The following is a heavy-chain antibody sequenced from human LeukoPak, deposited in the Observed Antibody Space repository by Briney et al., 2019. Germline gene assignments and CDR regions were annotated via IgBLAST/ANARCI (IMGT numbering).Heavy chain of an antibody. CDR3: ARDRYSN. CDR2: ISYDGSNK. V-gene: IGHV3-30-3*01. D-gene: IGHD6-13*01. J-gene: IGHJ4*02. Sequence: GRSLRLSCAASGFTFSSYAMHWVRQAPGKGLEWVAVISYDGSNKYYADSVKGRFTISRDNSKSTLYLQMNSLRAEDTAVYYCARDRYSNWGQGTLVTVSS. CDR1: GFTFSSYA.